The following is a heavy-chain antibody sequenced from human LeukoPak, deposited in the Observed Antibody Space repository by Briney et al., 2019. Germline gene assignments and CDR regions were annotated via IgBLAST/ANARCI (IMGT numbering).Heavy chain of an antibody. CDR1: GFSLSSCEVG. CDR3: AHTQLGTGFDS. CDR2: ILWTDDK. D-gene: IGHD1-1*01. J-gene: IGHJ4*02. Sequence: SGPTLVKPTQTLTLTCTFSGFSLSSCEVGVGWIRQPPGKALEWLGLILWTDDKRYRPSLNNRLTITKDTSRNQVVLTMTNVDPVDTATYYCAHTQLGTGFDSWGQGTLVTVSS. V-gene: IGHV2-5*01.